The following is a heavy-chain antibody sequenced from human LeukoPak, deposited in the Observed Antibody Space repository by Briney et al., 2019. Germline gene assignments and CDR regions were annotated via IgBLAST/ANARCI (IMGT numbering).Heavy chain of an antibody. CDR1: GYTFTSYA. J-gene: IGHJ4*02. Sequence: ASVKVSCKASGYTFTSYAMNWVRQAPGQGLEWMGWINTNTGNPTYAQGFTGRFVFSLDTSASTAYLQISSLKAEDTAVYYCARGRSSYYYDSSGYYDFDYWGQGTLVTVSS. CDR3: ARGRSSYYYDSSGYYDFDY. D-gene: IGHD3-22*01. CDR2: INTNTGNP. V-gene: IGHV7-4-1*02.